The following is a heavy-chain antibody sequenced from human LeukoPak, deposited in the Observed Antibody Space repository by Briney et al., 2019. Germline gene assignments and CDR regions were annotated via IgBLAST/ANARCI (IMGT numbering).Heavy chain of an antibody. CDR1: GGSISSSSYY. J-gene: IGHJ3*02. Sequence: PSETLSLTCTVSGGSISSSSYYWGWSRQPPGKGLEWIGSIYYSGSTYYTPSLKSRVTISVDTSKNQFSLKLSFVTAAETLLYYCARLLPGRAPSYYYDSSCYYNMGDAFDIWGQGTMVTVSS. CDR2: IYYSGST. CDR3: ARLLPGRAPSYYYDSSCYYNMGDAFDI. V-gene: IGHV4-39*01. D-gene: IGHD3-22*01.